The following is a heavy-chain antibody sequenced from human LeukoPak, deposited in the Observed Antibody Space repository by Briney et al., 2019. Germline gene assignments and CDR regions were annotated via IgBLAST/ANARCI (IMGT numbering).Heavy chain of an antibody. J-gene: IGHJ3*02. V-gene: IGHV4-30-2*01. CDR1: GGSISSGGYS. D-gene: IGHD3-9*01. CDR3: ARHVSRYYDILTGYWGPKIDAFDI. Sequence: SETLSLTCAVSGGSISSGGYSWSWIRQPPGKGLEWIGYIYHSGSTYYNPSLKSRVTISVDTSKNQFSLKLSSVTAADTAVYYCARHVSRYYDILTGYWGPKIDAFDIWGQGTMVTVSS. CDR2: IYHSGST.